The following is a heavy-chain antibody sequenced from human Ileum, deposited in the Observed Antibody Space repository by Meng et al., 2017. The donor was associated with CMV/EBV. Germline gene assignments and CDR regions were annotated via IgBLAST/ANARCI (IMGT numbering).Heavy chain of an antibody. D-gene: IGHD3-3*01. CDR3: AKGTLRFLEWLGPFDY. Sequence: GESLKISCAASGFTFSSYGMHWVRQAPGKGLEWVAFIRYDGSNKYYADSVKGRFTISRDNSKNTLYLQMNSLSAEDTAVYYCAKGTLRFLEWLGPFDYWGQGTLVTVSS. V-gene: IGHV3-30*02. J-gene: IGHJ4*02. CDR2: IRYDGSNK. CDR1: GFTFSSYG.